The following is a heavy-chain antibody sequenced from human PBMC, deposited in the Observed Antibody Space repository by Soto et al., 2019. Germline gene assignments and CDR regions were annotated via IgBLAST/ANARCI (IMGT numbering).Heavy chain of an antibody. CDR3: ARGTSGATKGAFDI. J-gene: IGHJ3*02. Sequence: SETLSLTCTVSGGSISSYYWSWIRQPPGKGLEWIGYIYYSGSTNYNPSLKSRVTISVDTSKNQFSLKLSSVTAADTAVYYCARGTSGATKGAFDIWGQGTMVTVSS. D-gene: IGHD1-26*01. V-gene: IGHV4-59*01. CDR2: IYYSGST. CDR1: GGSISSYY.